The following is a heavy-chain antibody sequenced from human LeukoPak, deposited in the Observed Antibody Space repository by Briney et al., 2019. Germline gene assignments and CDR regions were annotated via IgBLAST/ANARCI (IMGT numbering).Heavy chain of an antibody. D-gene: IGHD2-15*01. J-gene: IGHJ5*02. CDR1: GYTFTSYD. Sequence: ASVKVSCKASGYTFTSYDINWVRQATGQGLEWMGWMNPNSGNTGYAQKFQGRVTITRNTSISTAYMELSSLRSEDTAMYYCARGDILSWFDPWGQGTLVTVSS. CDR2: MNPNSGNT. CDR3: ARGDILSWFDP. V-gene: IGHV1-8*03.